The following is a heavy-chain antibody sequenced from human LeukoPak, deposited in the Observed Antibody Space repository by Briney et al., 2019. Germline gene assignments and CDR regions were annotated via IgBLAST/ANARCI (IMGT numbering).Heavy chain of an antibody. V-gene: IGHV4-34*01. CDR1: GGSFSDYY. CDR3: ARRAPGTLDL. CDR2: INHSGGT. Sequence: PSETLSLTCAVYGGSFSDYYWSWIRQPPGKGLEWIGEINHSGGTNYSPSLKSRVTISLDTSKNQFSLNLRSVTAADTAVYYCARRAPGTLDLWGRGTLVTVSS. J-gene: IGHJ2*01.